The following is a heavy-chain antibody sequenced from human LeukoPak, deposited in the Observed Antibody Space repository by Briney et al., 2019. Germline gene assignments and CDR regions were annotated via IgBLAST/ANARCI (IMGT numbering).Heavy chain of an antibody. D-gene: IGHD2-8*01. Sequence: GGSLRLSCAASGFTFSSYGMHWVRQAPGKGLEWVAVISYDGSNKYYADSVKGRFTISRDNSKNTLYLQMNSLRAEDTAVYYCAKDSWSRNGIYDPFDIWGQGTMVTVSS. CDR3: AKDSWSRNGIYDPFDI. CDR2: ISYDGSNK. V-gene: IGHV3-30*18. J-gene: IGHJ3*02. CDR1: GFTFSSYG.